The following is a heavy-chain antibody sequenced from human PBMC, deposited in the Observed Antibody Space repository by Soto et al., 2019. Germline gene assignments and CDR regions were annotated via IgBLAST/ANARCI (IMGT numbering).Heavy chain of an antibody. CDR2: ISYDGSNK. Sequence: SLRLSCAASGFTFSSYGMHWVRQAPGKGLEWVAVISYDGSNKYYADSVKGRFTISRDNSKNTLYLQMNSLRAEDTAVYYCAKVKVDTAMDYYYYGMDVWGQGTTVTVSS. J-gene: IGHJ6*02. CDR3: AKVKVDTAMDYYYYGMDV. CDR1: GFTFSSYG. V-gene: IGHV3-30*18. D-gene: IGHD5-18*01.